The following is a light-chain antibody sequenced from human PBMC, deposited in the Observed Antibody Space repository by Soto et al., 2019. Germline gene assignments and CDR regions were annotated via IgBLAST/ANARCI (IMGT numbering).Light chain of an antibody. CDR2: EVT. V-gene: IGLV2-14*01. Sequence: PLAHPSSVSGSPGQSITISCTVTSTDLGGYNYVSWYQHHSGKAPKLLIYEVTNRPSGISDRFSGSKSVNTASLTISGLQAEDESDYYCGSYSSTDTPFVFGTGTKVTVL. J-gene: IGLJ1*01. CDR1: STDLGGYNY. CDR3: GSYSSTDTPFV.